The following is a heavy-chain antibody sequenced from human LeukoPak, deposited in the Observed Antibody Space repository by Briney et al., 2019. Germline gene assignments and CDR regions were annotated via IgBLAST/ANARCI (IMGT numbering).Heavy chain of an antibody. CDR1: GYTFTGYY. D-gene: IGHD3-10*01. V-gene: IGHV1-2*02. J-gene: IGHJ4*02. Sequence: AASVKVSCKASGYTFTGYYMHWVRQAPGQGLEWMGWINPNSGGTNYAQKFQGRVTMTRDTSISTAYMELSRLRSDDTAVYYCARSHSMVRGVIIYWGQGTLVTVSS. CDR3: ARSHSMVRGVIIY. CDR2: INPNSGGT.